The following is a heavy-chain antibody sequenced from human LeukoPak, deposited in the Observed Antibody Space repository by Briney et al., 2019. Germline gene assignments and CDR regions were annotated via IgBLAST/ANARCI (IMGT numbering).Heavy chain of an antibody. CDR2: INAGNGNT. Sequence: GASVKVSCKASGYTFTSYAMHWVRQAPGQRLEWMGWINAGNGNTKYSQKFQGRVTITRDTSASTAYMELSSLRSEDTAVYYCALKGGDGYNLGLDYWGQGTLVTVSS. D-gene: IGHD5-24*01. J-gene: IGHJ4*02. CDR1: GYTFTSYA. CDR3: ALKGGDGYNLGLDY. V-gene: IGHV1-3*01.